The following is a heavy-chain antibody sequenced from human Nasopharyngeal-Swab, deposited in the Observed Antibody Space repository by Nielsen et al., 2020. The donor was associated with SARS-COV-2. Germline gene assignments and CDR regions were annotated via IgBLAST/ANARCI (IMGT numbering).Heavy chain of an antibody. CDR2: INHSGST. D-gene: IGHD2/OR15-2a*01. J-gene: IGHJ3*02. CDR3: ARGPSQNRRAFDI. Sequence: SETLSLTCAVYGGSFSGYYWSWIRQPPGKGLEWIGEINHSGSTNYNPSLKSQVTISVDTSKNQLSLKLSSVTAADTAVYYCARGPSQNRRAFDIWGQGTMVTVSS. V-gene: IGHV4-34*01. CDR1: GGSFSGYY.